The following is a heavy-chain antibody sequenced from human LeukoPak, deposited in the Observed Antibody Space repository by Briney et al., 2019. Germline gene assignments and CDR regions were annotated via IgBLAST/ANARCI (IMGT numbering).Heavy chain of an antibody. J-gene: IGHJ4*02. D-gene: IGHD3-16*01. CDR1: GGSFSGYY. Sequence: SETLSLTCAVYGGSFSGYYWSWIRQPPGKGLEWIGEINHSGSTNYNPSLKSRVTISVDTSKNQFPLKLSSVTAADTAVYYCARDASADWGQGTLVTVSS. V-gene: IGHV4-34*01. CDR2: INHSGST. CDR3: ARDASAD.